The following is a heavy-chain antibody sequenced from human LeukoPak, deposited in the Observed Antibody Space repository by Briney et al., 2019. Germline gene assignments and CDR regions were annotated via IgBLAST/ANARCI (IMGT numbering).Heavy chain of an antibody. J-gene: IGHJ6*03. D-gene: IGHD3-10*01. CDR3: ARAYYYGSGSYYMGYYYYMDV. CDR1: GFTFSSYW. V-gene: IGHV3-7*01. CDR2: IKQDGSEK. Sequence: GGSLRLSCAASGFTFSSYWMSWVRQAPGKGLEWVANIKQDGSEKYYVDSVKGRFTISRDNAKNSLYLQMNSLRAEDTAVYYCARAYYYGSGSYYMGYYYYMDVWGKGTTVTVSS.